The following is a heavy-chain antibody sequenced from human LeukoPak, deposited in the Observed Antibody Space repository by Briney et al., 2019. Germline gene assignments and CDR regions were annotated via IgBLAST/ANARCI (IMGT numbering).Heavy chain of an antibody. CDR2: INPNSDYT. V-gene: IGHV1-2*02. CDR3: AVAPGDY. Sequence: ASVKVSCKASGYTFTDYYIHVVRQAPGQGLEGMGWINPNSDYTFYAHKFQGRVTLTRDTSSSTVYMELTTLTSDDTALYYCAVAPGDYWGQGTLVSVSA. J-gene: IGHJ4*02. D-gene: IGHD2-15*01. CDR1: GYTFTDYY.